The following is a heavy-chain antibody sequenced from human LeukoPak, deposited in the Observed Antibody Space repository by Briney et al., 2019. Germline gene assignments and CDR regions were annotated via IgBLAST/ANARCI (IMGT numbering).Heavy chain of an antibody. D-gene: IGHD2-2*01. CDR2: ISGSGGST. V-gene: IGHV3-23*01. CDR1: GFTFSSYA. CDR3: ARERYQLLSSTAENTFDP. Sequence: GGSLRLSCAASGFTFSSYAMSWVRQAPGKGLEWVSAISGSGGSTYYADSVKGRFTISRDNSKNTLYLQMNSLRAEDTAVYYCARERYQLLSSTAENTFDPWGQGTLVTVSS. J-gene: IGHJ5*02.